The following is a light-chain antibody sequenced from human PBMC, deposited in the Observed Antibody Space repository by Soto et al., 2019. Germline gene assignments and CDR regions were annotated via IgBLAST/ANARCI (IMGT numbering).Light chain of an antibody. V-gene: IGKV1-17*01. CDR3: LQHNSYPPT. Sequence: DIQMTQSPSSLSASVGDRVTITCRASQGIRHDLSWYQQKPGKAPKRLIYTASSLQSGIPSRFSGSGSGTEFTLRISSLQPEDFATYYCLQHNSYPPTFGGGTKVEIK. J-gene: IGKJ4*01. CDR2: TAS. CDR1: QGIRHD.